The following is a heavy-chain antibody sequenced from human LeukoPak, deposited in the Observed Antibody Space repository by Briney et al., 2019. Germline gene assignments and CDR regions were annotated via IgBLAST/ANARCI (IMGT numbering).Heavy chain of an antibody. V-gene: IGHV4-30-2*01. CDR3: ARSGYNSPEYFQH. D-gene: IGHD5-24*01. CDR1: GGSISSGGYS. J-gene: IGHJ1*01. Sequence: PSETLSLTCAVSGGSISSGGYSWSWIRQPPGKGLEWIGYIYHSGSTYYNSSLKSRVTISVDRSKNQFSLKLSSVTAADTAVYYCARSGYNSPEYFQHWGLGTLVTVSS. CDR2: IYHSGST.